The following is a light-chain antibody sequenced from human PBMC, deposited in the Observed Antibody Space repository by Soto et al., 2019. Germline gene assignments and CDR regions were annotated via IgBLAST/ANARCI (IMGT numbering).Light chain of an antibody. CDR1: SSDVGTYNY. Sequence: QSVLTQPASVSGSPGQSITISCTGTSSDVGTYNYVSRHQHHPGKAPKLMISEVSNRPSGISNRFSGSKSGNTAYLTISGLQPEDEADYYCSSSAITSTPIYVFGTGTKVTVL. J-gene: IGLJ1*01. CDR2: EVS. CDR3: SSSAITSTPIYV. V-gene: IGLV2-14*01.